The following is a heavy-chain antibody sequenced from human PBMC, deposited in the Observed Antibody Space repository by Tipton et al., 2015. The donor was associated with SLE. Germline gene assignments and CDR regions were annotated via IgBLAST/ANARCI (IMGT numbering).Heavy chain of an antibody. D-gene: IGHD1-7*01. CDR3: AREKLELSPDSYYFDY. V-gene: IGHV4-38-2*02. Sequence: TLSLTCAVSGYSISSGYYWGWIRQPPGKGLEWIGSIYYSGSTYYNPSLKSRVTISVDTSKNQFSLKLSSVTAADTAVYYCAREKLELSPDSYYFDYWGQGTLVTVSS. J-gene: IGHJ4*02. CDR2: IYYSGST. CDR1: GYSISSGYY.